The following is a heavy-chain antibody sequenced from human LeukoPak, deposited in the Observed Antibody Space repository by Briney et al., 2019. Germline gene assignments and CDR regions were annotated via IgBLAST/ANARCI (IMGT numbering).Heavy chain of an antibody. Sequence: GGSLRLSCAASGFTFSSYGTHWVRQAPGKGLEWVAVISYDGSNKYYADSVKGRFTISRDNSKNTLYLQMNSLRAEDTAVYYCAKEMAITIRVFDYWGQGTLVTVSS. V-gene: IGHV3-30*18. CDR2: ISYDGSNK. CDR3: AKEMAITIRVFDY. D-gene: IGHD5-24*01. J-gene: IGHJ4*02. CDR1: GFTFSSYG.